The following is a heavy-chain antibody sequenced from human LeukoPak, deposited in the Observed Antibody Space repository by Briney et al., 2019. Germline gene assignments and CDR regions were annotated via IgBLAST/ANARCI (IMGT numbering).Heavy chain of an antibody. CDR2: ITGRGGNT. V-gene: IGHV3-23*01. Sequence: PGGSLRLSCAASGFIFSSYSMSWVRQAPGKALEWVSVITGRGGNTYYADSVKGRFTISKDNSKNTVYLQMSSLRVDDTAVYYCAKAASSSWPSYYYGMDVWGQGTTVTVSS. CDR1: GFIFSSYS. J-gene: IGHJ6*02. D-gene: IGHD6-13*01. CDR3: AKAASSSWPSYYYGMDV.